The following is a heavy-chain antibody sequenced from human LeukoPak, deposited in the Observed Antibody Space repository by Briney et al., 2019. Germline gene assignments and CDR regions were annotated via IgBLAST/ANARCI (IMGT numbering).Heavy chain of an antibody. J-gene: IGHJ5*02. CDR1: GDSINNYY. CDR2: IYSAGTT. CDR3: AKVWYGTFNWFDA. D-gene: IGHD2/OR15-2a*01. Sequence: PSETLSLTCTVSGDSINNYYWSWIRQPAGKGLEWIGRIYSAGTTNYNPSLKSRVTMSVDTSKNQFSLKLSSVTAADTAVYYCAKVWYGTFNWFDAWGQGTLVTVSS. V-gene: IGHV4-4*07.